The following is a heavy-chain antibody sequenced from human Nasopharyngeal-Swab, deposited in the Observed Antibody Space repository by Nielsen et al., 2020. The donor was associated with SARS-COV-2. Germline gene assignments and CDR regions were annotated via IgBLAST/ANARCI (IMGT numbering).Heavy chain of an antibody. CDR3: ARHREITIFGVVIIGAFDI. J-gene: IGHJ3*02. CDR1: GGSISSYY. Sequence: SETLSLTCTVSGGSISSYYWSWIRQPPGKGLEWSGYSYYSGSTNANPSLKRRVTISVDTSKDQFSLKLSSVTAAATAVYYCARHREITIFGVVIIGAFDIWGQGTMVTVSS. V-gene: IGHV4-59*08. CDR2: SYYSGST. D-gene: IGHD3-3*01.